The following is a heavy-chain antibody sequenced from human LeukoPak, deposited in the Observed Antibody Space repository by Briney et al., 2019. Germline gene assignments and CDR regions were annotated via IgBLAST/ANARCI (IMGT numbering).Heavy chain of an antibody. CDR3: ARGRLNY. CDR2: IKQDGSEK. J-gene: IGHJ4*02. V-gene: IGHV3-7*01. CDR1: GFTFSNYW. D-gene: IGHD5-12*01. Sequence: GGSLRLSCAASGFTFSNYWMTWVRQTPGKGLEWMAIIKQDGSEKYFVDSVKGRFTISRDNAKNSLYLQMNSLSAEDTAVYYCARGRLNYWGQGTLVTVSS.